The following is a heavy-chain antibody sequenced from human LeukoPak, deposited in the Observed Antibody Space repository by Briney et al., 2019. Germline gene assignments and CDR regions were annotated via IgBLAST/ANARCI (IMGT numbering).Heavy chain of an antibody. CDR2: ISAYNGNT. Sequence: ASVKVSCKASGYTITSYGISWVRQAPGQGLEWMGSISAYNGNTNYAQKLQGRVTMTTDTSTNTPYLELRSLRSDETVVYNCARHTVAKCKYCCGGSCHSHYWAQGTLVTVSS. J-gene: IGHJ4*02. CDR3: ARHTVAKCKYCCGGSCHSHY. V-gene: IGHV1-18*01. CDR1: GYTITSYG. D-gene: IGHD2-15*01.